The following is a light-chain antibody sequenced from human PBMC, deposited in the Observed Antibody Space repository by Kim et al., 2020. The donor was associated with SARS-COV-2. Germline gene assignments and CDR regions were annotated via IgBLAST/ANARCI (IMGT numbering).Light chain of an antibody. CDR2: RNN. Sequence: RVTISCSGSSSNIGSNYIYWYQQLPGTAPKLLIYRNNQRPSGVPDRFSGSKAGTSASLAISGLRSEDEADYYCAAWDDSLSGRWVFGGGTKLTVL. V-gene: IGLV1-47*01. J-gene: IGLJ3*02. CDR1: SSNIGSNY. CDR3: AAWDDSLSGRWV.